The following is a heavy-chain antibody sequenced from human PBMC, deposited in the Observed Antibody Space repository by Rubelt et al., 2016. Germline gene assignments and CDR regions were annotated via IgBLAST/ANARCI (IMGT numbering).Heavy chain of an antibody. V-gene: IGHV1-69*01. Sequence: WVRQAPGQGLEWMGGIIPIFGTANYAQKFQGRVTITADESTSTAYMELSSLRSEDTAVYYCARRSAWYYFDYWGQGTLVTVSS. D-gene: IGHD6-19*01. J-gene: IGHJ4*02. CDR2: IIPIFGTA. CDR3: ARRSAWYYFDY.